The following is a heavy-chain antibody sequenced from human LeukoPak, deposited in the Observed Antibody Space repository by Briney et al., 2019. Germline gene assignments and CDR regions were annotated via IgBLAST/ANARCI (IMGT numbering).Heavy chain of an antibody. V-gene: IGHV1-69*04. CDR1: RGTFSSYA. CDR2: IIPILGIA. Sequence: SVKVSCKASRGTFSSYAISWVRQAPGQGLEWMGRIIPILGIANYAQKFQGRVTITADKSTSTAYMELSSLRSEDTAVYYCASDTMIVVVTNGFDYWGQGTLVTVSS. CDR3: ASDTMIVVVTNGFDY. D-gene: IGHD3-22*01. J-gene: IGHJ4*02.